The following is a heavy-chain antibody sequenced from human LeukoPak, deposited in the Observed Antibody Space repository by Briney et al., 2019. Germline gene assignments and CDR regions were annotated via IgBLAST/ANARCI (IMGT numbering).Heavy chain of an antibody. CDR3: ARVATYYYDSSGPFDP. CDR1: GGTFSSYA. J-gene: IGHJ5*02. Sequence: ASVKVSCKASGGTFSSYAISWVRQAPGQGLEWMGRIIPILGIANYAQKFRGRVTITADKSTSTAYMELSSLRSEDTAVYYCARVATYYYDSSGPFDPWGQGTLVTVSS. D-gene: IGHD3-22*01. CDR2: IIPILGIA. V-gene: IGHV1-69*04.